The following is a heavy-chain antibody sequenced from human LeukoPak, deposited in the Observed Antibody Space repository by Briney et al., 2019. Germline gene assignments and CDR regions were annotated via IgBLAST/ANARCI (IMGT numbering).Heavy chain of an antibody. D-gene: IGHD6-19*01. Sequence: SETLSLTCTVSGGSISSYYWSWIRQPPGKGLEWIGYIYYSGSTNYNPSLKSRVTISVDTSKNQFSLKLSSVTAADTAVYYCARERGIAVAGAPDYWGQGTLVTVSS. CDR2: IYYSGST. J-gene: IGHJ4*02. V-gene: IGHV4-59*01. CDR1: GGSISSYY. CDR3: ARERGIAVAGAPDY.